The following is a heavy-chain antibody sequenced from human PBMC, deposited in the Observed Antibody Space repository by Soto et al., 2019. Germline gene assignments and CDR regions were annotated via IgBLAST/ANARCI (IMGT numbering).Heavy chain of an antibody. J-gene: IGHJ4*02. V-gene: IGHV4-39*01. CDR3: ARQSPDIVATFFDY. Sequence: QLQLQESGPGLVKPSETLSLTCTVSGGSISSSSYYWGWIRQPPGKGLEWIGSIYYSGSTYYNPSLTSRVTISVDTSKHQFSLKLSSVTAADTAVYYCARQSPDIVATFFDYWGQGTLVTVSS. CDR1: GGSISSSSYY. CDR2: IYYSGST. D-gene: IGHD5-12*01.